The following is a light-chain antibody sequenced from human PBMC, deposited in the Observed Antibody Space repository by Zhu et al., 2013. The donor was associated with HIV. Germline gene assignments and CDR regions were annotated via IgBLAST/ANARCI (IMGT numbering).Light chain of an antibody. CDR2: DAF. V-gene: IGKV3-20*01. Sequence: EIVLTQSPGTLSLSPGERATLSCRTSQSVSSDYLTWYQQKPGQAPRLLIYDAFKRATGIPDRFSGSGSGRDFTLTISRLEPEDFAVYYCLQYTRSPRTFGQGTKVEIK. CDR3: LQYTRSPRT. J-gene: IGKJ1*01. CDR1: QSVSSDY.